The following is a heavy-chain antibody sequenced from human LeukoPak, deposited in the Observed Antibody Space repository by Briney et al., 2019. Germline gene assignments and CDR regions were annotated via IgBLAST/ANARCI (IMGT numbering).Heavy chain of an antibody. Sequence: ASVKVSCTASGYTFTGYYMHWVRQAPGQGLEWMGWINPNSGGTNYAQKFQGWVTMTRDTSISTAYMELSRLRSDDTAVYYCARGWGEMATITGWFDPWGQGTLVTVSS. CDR2: INPNSGGT. V-gene: IGHV1-2*04. J-gene: IGHJ5*02. CDR1: GYTFTGYY. CDR3: ARGWGEMATITGWFDP. D-gene: IGHD5-24*01.